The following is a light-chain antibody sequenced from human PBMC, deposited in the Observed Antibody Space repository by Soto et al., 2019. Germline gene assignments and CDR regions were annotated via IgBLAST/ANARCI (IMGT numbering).Light chain of an antibody. J-gene: IGKJ1*01. CDR3: QQYNSYWK. V-gene: IGKV1-5*03. CDR2: KAA. CDR1: QSISSW. Sequence: DIQMTKSPSTLSASVGDRVTITCRASQSISSWLAWYQQKPGKAPKLLIYKAASLESGVPSRFSGSGSGTEFTLTIRSLQPDDFATYYCQQYNSYWKFGQGTKVEIK.